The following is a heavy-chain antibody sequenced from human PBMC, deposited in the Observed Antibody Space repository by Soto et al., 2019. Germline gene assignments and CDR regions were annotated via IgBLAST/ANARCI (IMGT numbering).Heavy chain of an antibody. V-gene: IGHV4-59*01. CDR1: GGSISSYY. CDR2: IYYSGST. D-gene: IGHD1-7*01. Sequence: KPSETLSLTCTVSGGSISSYYWSWIRQPPGKGLEWIGYIYYSGSTNYNPSLKSRVTISVDTSKNQFSLKLSSVTAADTAVYYCARALYNWNYVWFDPWGQGTMVTVSS. J-gene: IGHJ5*02. CDR3: ARALYNWNYVWFDP.